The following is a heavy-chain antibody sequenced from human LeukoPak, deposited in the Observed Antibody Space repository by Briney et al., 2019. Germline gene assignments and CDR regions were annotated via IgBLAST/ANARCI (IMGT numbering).Heavy chain of an antibody. CDR1: GGSFSGYY. CDR2: INHSGST. J-gene: IGHJ4*02. CDR3: ASRITMVRGVIS. V-gene: IGHV4-34*01. Sequence: SETLSLTCAVYGGSFSGYYWSWIRQPPGKGLEWIGEINHSGSTNYNPSLKSRVTISVDTSKNQFSLKLSSVTAADTAVYYCASRITMVRGVISWGQGTLVTVSS. D-gene: IGHD3-10*01.